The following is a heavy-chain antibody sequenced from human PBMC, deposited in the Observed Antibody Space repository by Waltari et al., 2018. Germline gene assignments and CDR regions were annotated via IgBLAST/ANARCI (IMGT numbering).Heavy chain of an antibody. CDR1: GFTFSSYW. CDR3: ARPYYDFWSGYFDY. D-gene: IGHD3-3*01. J-gene: IGHJ4*02. Sequence: EVQLVESGGGLVQPGGSLRLSCAASGFTFSSYWMGWVRQAPGKGLEWVANIKQDGSEKYYVDSVKGRFTISRDNAKNSLYLQMNSLRAEDTAVYYCARPYYDFWSGYFDYWGQGTLVTVSS. V-gene: IGHV3-7*01. CDR2: IKQDGSEK.